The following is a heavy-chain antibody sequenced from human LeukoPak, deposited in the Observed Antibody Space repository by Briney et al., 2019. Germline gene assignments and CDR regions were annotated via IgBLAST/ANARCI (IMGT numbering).Heavy chain of an antibody. CDR3: ARPDSGTYVARAFDI. D-gene: IGHD1-26*01. CDR1: GGSISSSSYY. Sequence: SETLSLTCTVSGGSISSSSYYWGWFRQPPGKGLEWIGSIYYSGSTYYTPSLKSRATISVDTSKNQFSLKLRSVTAADTAVYYCARPDSGTYVARAFDIWGQGTIVSVSS. V-gene: IGHV4-39*01. CDR2: IYYSGST. J-gene: IGHJ3*02.